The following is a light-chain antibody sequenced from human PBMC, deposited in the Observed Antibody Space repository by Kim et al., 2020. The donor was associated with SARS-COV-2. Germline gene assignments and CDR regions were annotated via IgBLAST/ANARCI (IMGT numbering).Light chain of an antibody. CDR3: NSRDTSHFVI. CDR2: GKN. Sequence: SSELTQDPAVSVALGQTVRITCQGDSLRKYYATWYQQKPGQAPVLLISGKNNRPSGIPDRFSGSSSGNTASLTIAGDQAEDEADYYCNSRDTSHFVIFGGGTKLTVL. V-gene: IGLV3-19*01. CDR1: SLRKYY. J-gene: IGLJ2*01.